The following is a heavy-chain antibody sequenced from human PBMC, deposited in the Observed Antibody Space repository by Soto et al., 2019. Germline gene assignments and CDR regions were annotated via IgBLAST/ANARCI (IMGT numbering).Heavy chain of an antibody. Sequence: PGESLKISCKASGYSFTDYWITWVRQMPGKGPEWMGRIDPRDSQNNYSPSCQGHVTISAERSSSTAYLQWKSLKASDTAMYYCARTGYGNWLDPWGQGTLVTVSS. J-gene: IGHJ5*02. V-gene: IGHV5-10-1*01. CDR3: ARTGYGNWLDP. CDR2: IDPRDSQN. CDR1: GYSFTDYW. D-gene: IGHD3-10*01.